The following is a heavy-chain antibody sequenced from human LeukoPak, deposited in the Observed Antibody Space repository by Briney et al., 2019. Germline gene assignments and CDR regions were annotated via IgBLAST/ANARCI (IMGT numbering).Heavy chain of an antibody. J-gene: IGHJ6*03. D-gene: IGHD3-9*01. CDR2: IKEDGTEK. CDR1: GFTFNSYW. V-gene: IGHV3-7*01. CDR3: ARDHHDVLTGYYSNYYNYYYMVV. Sequence: GGSLRLSCVASGFTFNSYWMSWVRQAPGKGLEWVANIKEDGTEKYYVDSVRGRFTLSRDNAENSLYLQMSSLRAEDTAVYYCARDHHDVLTGYYSNYYNYYYMVVWGKGTTVTVSS.